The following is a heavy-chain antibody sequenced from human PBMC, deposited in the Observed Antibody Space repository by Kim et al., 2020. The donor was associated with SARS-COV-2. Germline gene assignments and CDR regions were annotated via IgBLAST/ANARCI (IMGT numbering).Heavy chain of an antibody. CDR2: ISCSGGST. CDR3: AKVPTPLYSGMDV. D-gene: IGHD2-2*02. CDR1: GFTFSSYA. V-gene: IGHV3-23*01. Sequence: GGSLRLSCAASGFTFSSYAMSWFRQAPGKGLEWVSSISCSGGSTYYADSVKGRFTISRDNSKNTLYLQMNSLRAEDTAVYYCAKVPTPLYSGMDVWGQGTTVTVSS. J-gene: IGHJ6*02.